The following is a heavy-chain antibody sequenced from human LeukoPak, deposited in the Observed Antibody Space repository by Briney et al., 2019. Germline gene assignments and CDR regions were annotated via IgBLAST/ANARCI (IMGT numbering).Heavy chain of an antibody. CDR2: IYHSGST. CDR3: ARADTAMADFDY. Sequence: SETLSLTCAVSGYSISSGYYWGWIRQPPGKGLEWIGSIYHSGSTYYNPSLKSRVTISVDTSKNQFSLKLSSVTAAGTAVYYCARADTAMADFDYWGQGTLVTVSS. J-gene: IGHJ4*02. CDR1: GYSISSGYY. D-gene: IGHD5-18*01. V-gene: IGHV4-38-2*01.